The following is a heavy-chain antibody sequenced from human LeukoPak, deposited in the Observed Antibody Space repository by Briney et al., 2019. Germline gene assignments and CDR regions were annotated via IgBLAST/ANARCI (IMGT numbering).Heavy chain of an antibody. Sequence: PGGSLRLSCAASGFTFSSNYMSWVRQAPGKGLEWVSVIYSGGSTYYADSVKGRFTISRDNSKNTLYLQMNSLRAEDTAVYYCACSGPDYGMDVWGQGTTVTVSS. CDR2: IYSGGST. D-gene: IGHD3-10*02. CDR3: ACSGPDYGMDV. V-gene: IGHV3-53*01. CDR1: GFTFSSNY. J-gene: IGHJ6*02.